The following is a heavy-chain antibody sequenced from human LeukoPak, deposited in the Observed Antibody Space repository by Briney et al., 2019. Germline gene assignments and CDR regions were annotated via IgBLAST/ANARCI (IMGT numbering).Heavy chain of an antibody. CDR2: IYYSGST. Sequence: SETLSLTCTVSGGSISSYYWSWIRQPPGKGLEWIGYIYYSGSTNYNPSLKSRVTISVDTSKNQFSLKLSSVTAADTAVYYCARTAYDSSGYYPDWGQGTPVIVSS. CDR3: ARTAYDSSGYYPD. CDR1: GGSISSYY. J-gene: IGHJ4*02. D-gene: IGHD3-22*01. V-gene: IGHV4-59*01.